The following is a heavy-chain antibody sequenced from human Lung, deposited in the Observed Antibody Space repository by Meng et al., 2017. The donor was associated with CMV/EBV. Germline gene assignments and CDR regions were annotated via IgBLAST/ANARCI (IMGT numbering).Heavy chain of an antibody. CDR3: ARVEVGITSGDY. CDR2: ISAYNGNT. CDR1: GYTFTNYG. D-gene: IGHD1-26*01. J-gene: IGHJ4*02. V-gene: IGHV1-18*01. Sequence: GQLVHAGGEVKKPGASVKASCKASGYTFTNYGITWVRQAPGQGLEWMGWISAYNGNTNYAQTLQGRVTMTTDTSTSTAYMELGSLRSDDTAVYYCARVEVGITSGDYWGQGTLVTVSS.